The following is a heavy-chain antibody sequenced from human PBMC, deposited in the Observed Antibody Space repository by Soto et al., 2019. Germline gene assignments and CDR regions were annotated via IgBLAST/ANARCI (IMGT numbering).Heavy chain of an antibody. V-gene: IGHV3-7*01. Sequence: EVQLVESGGVLVQPGGSLRLSCVASGFTFNMYWMSWVRQAPGKGLEWVANIKQDGSEEYYVDSVEGRFTISRDNAKNSLFLQMDSLRVADTAIYYCARDRAASYYIDYWGQGTLVTVSS. J-gene: IGHJ4*02. CDR3: ARDRAASYYIDY. CDR1: GFTFNMYW. D-gene: IGHD3-10*01. CDR2: IKQDGSEE.